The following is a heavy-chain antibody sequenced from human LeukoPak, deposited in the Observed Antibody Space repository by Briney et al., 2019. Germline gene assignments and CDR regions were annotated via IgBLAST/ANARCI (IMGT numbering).Heavy chain of an antibody. V-gene: IGHV4-39*01. CDR2: VYYSGST. D-gene: IGHD3-10*02. Sequence: SETLSLTCSVSGDSISSTTYYWGWIRQPPGKGLEWIGSVYYSGSTFYNPSLTSRVDIAVDTSKNQFSLKLTSVTAADTAIYYCARHVPDNWFDPWGQGTLVTVSS. CDR1: GDSISSTTYY. J-gene: IGHJ5*02. CDR3: ARHVPDNWFDP.